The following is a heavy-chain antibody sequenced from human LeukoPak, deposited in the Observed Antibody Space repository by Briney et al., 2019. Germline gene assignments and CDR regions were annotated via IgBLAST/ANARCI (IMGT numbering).Heavy chain of an antibody. J-gene: IGHJ4*02. D-gene: IGHD3-22*01. V-gene: IGHV3-23*01. CDR1: GFTFSSYA. Sequence: PGGSLRLSCAASGFTFSSYAMSWVRQAPGKGLEWVSAISGSGGSTYYADSVKGRFTISRDNAKNTLYLQMNSLRAEDTAVYYCARDARYYDSSGYPGDYWGQGTLVTVSS. CDR2: ISGSGGST. CDR3: ARDARYYDSSGYPGDY.